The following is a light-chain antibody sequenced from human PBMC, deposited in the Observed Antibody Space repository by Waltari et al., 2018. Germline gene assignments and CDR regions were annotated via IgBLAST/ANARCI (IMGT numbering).Light chain of an antibody. Sequence: FMLTQPHSVSESPGKTVTISCTRSSGNIATNYVQWYQQRPGSAPTKVSYEDNQGPSGVPDRFSGSIDSSSNSASLIISGLKAEDEADYYCQSFDSSHVVFGGGTKLTVL. V-gene: IGLV6-57*03. CDR1: SGNIATNY. J-gene: IGLJ2*01. CDR3: QSFDSSHVV. CDR2: EDN.